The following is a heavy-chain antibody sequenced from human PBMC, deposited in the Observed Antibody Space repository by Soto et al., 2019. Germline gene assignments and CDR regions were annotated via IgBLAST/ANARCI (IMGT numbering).Heavy chain of an antibody. D-gene: IGHD2-8*01. Sequence: SETLSLTCAVYGGSFSGYYWSWIRQPPGKGLEWIGEINHSGSTNYNPSLKSRVTISVDTSKNQFSLKLSSVTAADTAVYYCARGGLETNDAFDIWGQGTMVTVSS. V-gene: IGHV4-34*01. CDR1: GGSFSGYY. CDR3: ARGGLETNDAFDI. CDR2: INHSGST. J-gene: IGHJ3*02.